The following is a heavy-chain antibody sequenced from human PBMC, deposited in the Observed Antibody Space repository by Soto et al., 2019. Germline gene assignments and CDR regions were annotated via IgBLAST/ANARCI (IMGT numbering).Heavy chain of an antibody. CDR1: GGSISSSSYY. CDR3: ARHLGDPMVRGVHYGMDV. V-gene: IGHV4-39*01. J-gene: IGHJ6*02. Sequence: QLQLQESGPGLVKPSETLSLTCTVSGGSISSSSYYWGWIRQPPGKGLEWIGSIYYSGSTYYNPSLKSRVTISVDTSKNQFSLKLSSVTAADTAVYYCARHLGDPMVRGVHYGMDVWGQGTTVTVSS. D-gene: IGHD3-10*01. CDR2: IYYSGST.